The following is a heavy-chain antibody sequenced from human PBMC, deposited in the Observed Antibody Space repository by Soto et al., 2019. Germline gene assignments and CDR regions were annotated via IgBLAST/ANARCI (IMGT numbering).Heavy chain of an antibody. Sequence: SLRLSCAASGFTFTNVAMTWVRQAPGKGLEWVSTITDSGGSTDYADSVKGRFTISRDNSKSTLYLQMNNLRADDTAVYYCAKLYWNPRYFDYWGQGARVTVSS. V-gene: IGHV3-23*01. CDR2: ITDSGGST. J-gene: IGHJ4*02. CDR3: AKLYWNPRYFDY. D-gene: IGHD1-1*01. CDR1: GFTFTNVA.